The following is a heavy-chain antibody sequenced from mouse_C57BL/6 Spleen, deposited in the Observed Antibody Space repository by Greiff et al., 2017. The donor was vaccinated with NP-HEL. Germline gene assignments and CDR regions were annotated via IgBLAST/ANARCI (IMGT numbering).Heavy chain of an antibody. D-gene: IGHD1-1*01. CDR3: ARWITTVVAEDFDY. Sequence: VQLVESGPELVKPGASVKISCKASGYAFSSSWMNWVKQRPGKGLEWIGRIYPGDGDTNYNGKFKGKATLTADKSSSTAYMQLSSLTSEDSAVYFCARWITTVVAEDFDYWGQGTTLTVSS. J-gene: IGHJ2*01. V-gene: IGHV1-82*01. CDR2: IYPGDGDT. CDR1: GYAFSSSW.